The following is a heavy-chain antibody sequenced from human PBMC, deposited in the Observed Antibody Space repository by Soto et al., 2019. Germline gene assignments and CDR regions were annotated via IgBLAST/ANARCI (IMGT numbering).Heavy chain of an antibody. CDR1: GFTFSSYA. J-gene: IGHJ6*02. CDR2: ISGSGGST. V-gene: IGHV3-23*01. Sequence: GGSLRLSCAASGFTFSSYAMSWVRQAPGKGLEWVSAISGSGGSTYYADSVKGRFTISRDNSKNTLYLQMNSLRAEDTAVYYCAKDLLRFLEWLPSYQPYYSYYGMDVWGQGTTVTVSS. CDR3: AKDLLRFLEWLPSYQPYYSYYGMDV. D-gene: IGHD3-3*01.